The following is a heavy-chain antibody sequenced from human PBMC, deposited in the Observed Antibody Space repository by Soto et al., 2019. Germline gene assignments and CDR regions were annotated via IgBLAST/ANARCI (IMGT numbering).Heavy chain of an antibody. CDR2: ISYDGSNK. D-gene: IGHD3-3*01. J-gene: IGHJ6*02. CDR1: GFTFSSYA. V-gene: IGHV3-30-3*01. CDR3: ARGPSITDDFWSGYDYYYYYYGMDV. Sequence: PGGSLRLSCAASGFTFSSYAMHWFRQAPGKGLEWVAVISYDGSNKYYADSVKGRFTISRDNSKSTLYLQMNSLRAEDTAVYYCARGPSITDDFWSGYDYYYYYYGMDVWGQGTTVTVSS.